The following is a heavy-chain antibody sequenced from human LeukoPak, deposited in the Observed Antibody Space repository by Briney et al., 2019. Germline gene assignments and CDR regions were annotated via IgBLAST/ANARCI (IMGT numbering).Heavy chain of an antibody. CDR1: GFTFRSHA. CDR3: ARDMFYYGSGSRDWFDP. V-gene: IGHV3-23*01. CDR2: ISNGGGST. Sequence: PGGSLRLSCAASGFTFRSHAMTWVRQAPGKGLEWVSGISNGGGSTYYADSVKGRFTISRDNSKNTLYLQMNSLRAEDTAVYYCARDMFYYGSGSRDWFDPWGQGTLVTVSS. J-gene: IGHJ5*02. D-gene: IGHD3-10*01.